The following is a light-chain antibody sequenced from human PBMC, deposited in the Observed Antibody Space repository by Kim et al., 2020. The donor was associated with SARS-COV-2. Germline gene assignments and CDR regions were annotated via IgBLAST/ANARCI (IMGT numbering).Light chain of an antibody. CDR3: SSTSTSSTFVV. V-gene: IGLV2-14*03. CDR2: DVS. J-gene: IGLJ2*01. Sequence: PGRAPQLMICDVSSRPSGVSKRFSGSKSGNTASLTISGLQAEDEADYYCSSTSTSSTFVVFGGGTQLTVL.